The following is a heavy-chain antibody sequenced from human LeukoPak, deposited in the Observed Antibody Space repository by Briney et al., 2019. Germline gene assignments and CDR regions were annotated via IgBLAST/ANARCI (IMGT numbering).Heavy chain of an antibody. V-gene: IGHV4-39*07. J-gene: IGHJ4*02. CDR2: INYSGKT. D-gene: IGHD6-19*01. CDR3: ARDIDSGFYFDP. Sequence: SETLCLTCTVSGASISSGSYFWAWIRQPPVKGLERIGSINYSGKTYYNPSLGSRVTLSVDASKNQFSLKLNSVTAADTAVYYCARDIDSGFYFDPWGQGILATVSS. CDR1: GASISSGSYF.